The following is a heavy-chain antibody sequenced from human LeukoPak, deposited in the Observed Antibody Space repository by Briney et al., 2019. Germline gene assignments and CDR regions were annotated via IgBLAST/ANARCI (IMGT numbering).Heavy chain of an antibody. CDR2: ITGGGGGA. J-gene: IGHJ4*02. Sequence: GGSLRLSCAASAFSLNAYNMNWVRQAPGKGLEWVSSITGGGGGAYYIDSVKGRFTISRDNSKNTLYLDMNSLRAEDTAVYFCAKGQSRFDFWGQGTLVAVSS. CDR1: AFSLNAYN. V-gene: IGHV3-23*01. CDR3: AKGQSRFDF.